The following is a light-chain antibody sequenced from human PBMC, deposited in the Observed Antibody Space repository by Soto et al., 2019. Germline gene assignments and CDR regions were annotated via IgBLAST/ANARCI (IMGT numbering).Light chain of an antibody. J-gene: IGKJ1*01. CDR3: KQYNNYSPT. Sequence: DMQMTQPPSTLSASVGDRVTIPCRASQSISSWLAWYQQKPGKAPKLLIYNASTLESVFPSRFSGSGSGTEFTLTISSLQPDDFATYYCKQYNNYSPTFGQGTKVDIK. CDR2: NAS. V-gene: IGKV1-5*03. CDR1: QSISSW.